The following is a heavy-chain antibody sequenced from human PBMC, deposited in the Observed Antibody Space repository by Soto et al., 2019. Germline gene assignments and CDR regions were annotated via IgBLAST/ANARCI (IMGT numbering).Heavy chain of an antibody. CDR2: IFDSGTT. CDR1: GGSITSDYSC. D-gene: IGHD7-27*01. CDR3: ARGPSGDKVHY. J-gene: IGHJ4*02. V-gene: IGHV4-30-4*01. Sequence: QVQLQESGPGLVKPSQTLSLTCTVSGGSITSDYSCWSWIRQPPGEGLEWIGHIFDSGTTYTNPSLRSQVAISLDTSKNHFSLPLRSVTAADTAVYYCARGPSGDKVHYWGQGALVTVSS.